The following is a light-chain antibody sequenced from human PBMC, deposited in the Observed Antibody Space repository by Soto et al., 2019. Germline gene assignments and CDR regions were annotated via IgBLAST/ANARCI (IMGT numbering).Light chain of an antibody. V-gene: IGKV1-8*01. J-gene: IGKJ1*01. CDR2: AAS. CDR1: QGISSY. CDR3: QQYEAVVT. Sequence: AIRMTQSPSSLSASAGDRVTITCRASQGISSYVAWYQQKAGRAPKLLIYAASTLQSGVPSRFSGSGSGTDFTLTISCLQSEDFATYYCQQYEAVVTFGQGTKVEI.